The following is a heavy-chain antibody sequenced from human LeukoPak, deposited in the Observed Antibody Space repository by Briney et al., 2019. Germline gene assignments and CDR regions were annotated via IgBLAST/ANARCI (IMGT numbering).Heavy chain of an antibody. CDR2: INAGNGNT. Sequence: ASVKVSCKASGYTFTSYAMHWVRQAPGQRLEWMGWINAGNGNTKYSQKFQGRVTITRDTSASTAYMELSNLRSEDTAVYYCARAPEANWFDPWGQGTLVTVSS. V-gene: IGHV1-3*01. CDR3: ARAPEANWFDP. CDR1: GYTFTSYA. D-gene: IGHD1-14*01. J-gene: IGHJ5*02.